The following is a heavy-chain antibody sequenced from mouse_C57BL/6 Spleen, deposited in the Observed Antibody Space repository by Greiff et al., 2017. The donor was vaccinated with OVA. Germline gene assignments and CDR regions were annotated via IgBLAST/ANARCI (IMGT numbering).Heavy chain of an antibody. CDR3: ARGGSGYYFDY. V-gene: IGHV1-55*01. J-gene: IGHJ2*01. Sequence: QVQLQQPGAELVKPGASVKMSCKASGYTFTSYWITWVKQRPGQGLEWIGDIYPGSGSTNYNQKFKDKATLTVDKSSSTAYMQLSSLTSEDSAVYYCARGGSGYYFDYWGQGTTLTVSS. CDR2: IYPGSGST. CDR1: GYTFTSYW. D-gene: IGHD3-1*01.